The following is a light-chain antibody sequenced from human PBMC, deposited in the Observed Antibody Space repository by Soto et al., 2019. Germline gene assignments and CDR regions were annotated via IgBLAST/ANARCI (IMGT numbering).Light chain of an antibody. CDR2: YDS. J-gene: IGLJ2*01. V-gene: IGLV3-21*04. CDR3: QVWDSSSDHVV. Sequence: SYELTQPPSVSVAPGPTATLTCGGNNIGSKSVHWYEQKPGQAPVLVIYYDSARPSGIPERFSGSNAGNTASLSIGRVEAGDEADYYCQVWDSSSDHVVFGGGTKLTVL. CDR1: NIGSKS.